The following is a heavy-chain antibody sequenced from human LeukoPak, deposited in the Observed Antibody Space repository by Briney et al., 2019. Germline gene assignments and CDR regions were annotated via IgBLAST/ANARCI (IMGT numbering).Heavy chain of an antibody. CDR1: GYTFTDYY. CDR2: INPNSGGT. J-gene: IGHJ4*02. V-gene: IGHV1-2*02. Sequence: ASVKVSCKASGYTFTDYYMHWVRQAPGQGLEWMGWINPNSGGTNYAQKFQGRVTMTRDTSISTAYMELTRLRPDDTAVYYCVRGTHSWFYFDYWGQGTLVTVSS. D-gene: IGHD6-13*01. CDR3: VRGTHSWFYFDY.